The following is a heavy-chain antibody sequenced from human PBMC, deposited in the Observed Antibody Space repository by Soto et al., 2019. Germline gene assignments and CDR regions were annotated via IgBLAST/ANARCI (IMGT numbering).Heavy chain of an antibody. Sequence: ASVKVSCKASGYTFTSYGLNWVRRAPGQGLEWMGRIASHDGSTVSAQSFQGRLTLTRDTFTNTAYLELGALTSDDTGLYFCWRNDGDDSTNFWGQGTLVTGSS. CDR2: IASHDGST. CDR3: WRNDGDDSTNF. D-gene: IGHD3-22*01. CDR1: GYTFTSYG. V-gene: IGHV1-18*04. J-gene: IGHJ4*02.